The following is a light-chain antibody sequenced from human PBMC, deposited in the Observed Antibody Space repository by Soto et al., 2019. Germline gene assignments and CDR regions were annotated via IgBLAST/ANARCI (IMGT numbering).Light chain of an antibody. V-gene: IGKV1-5*03. CDR3: QQYHSSPYT. Sequence: DIQMTQSPSTLSASVGDRVTITCRASQSVSSWLAWYQQKPGKAPKLLIYKASSLESGVPSRFGGSESGTEFTLTISSLQPDDFATYYCQQYHSSPYTFGQGTKLEIK. CDR1: QSVSSW. J-gene: IGKJ2*01. CDR2: KAS.